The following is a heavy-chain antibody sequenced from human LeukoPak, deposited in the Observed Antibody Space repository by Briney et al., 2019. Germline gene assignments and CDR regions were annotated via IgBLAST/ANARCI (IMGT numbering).Heavy chain of an antibody. CDR1: GGSISSSNYY. CDR2: IYYSGST. CDR3: ARGPYYYDSSGYYYYYGMDV. Sequence: SETLSLTCTVSGGSISSSNYYWGWIRQPPGKGLEWIGSIYYSGSTYYSPSLKSPVTISVDTSKNQFSLKLSSVTAADTAVYYCARGPYYYDSSGYYYYYGMDVWGQGTTVTVSS. V-gene: IGHV4-39*07. J-gene: IGHJ6*02. D-gene: IGHD3-22*01.